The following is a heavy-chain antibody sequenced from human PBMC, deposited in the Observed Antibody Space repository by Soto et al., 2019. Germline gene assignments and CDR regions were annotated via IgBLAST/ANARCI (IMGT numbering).Heavy chain of an antibody. CDR1: GGTFSSYA. D-gene: IGHD3-10*01. CDR3: ARDRITMVRGVIWNNWFDP. J-gene: IGHJ5*02. CDR2: IIPIFGTA. Sequence: QVQLVQSGAEVKKPGSSVKVSCKASGGTFSSYAISWVRQAPGQGLEWMGGIIPIFGTANYAQKFQGRVTITADESTSTAYMELSSLRSEDTAVYYCARDRITMVRGVIWNNWFDPWGQGTLVTVSS. V-gene: IGHV1-69*01.